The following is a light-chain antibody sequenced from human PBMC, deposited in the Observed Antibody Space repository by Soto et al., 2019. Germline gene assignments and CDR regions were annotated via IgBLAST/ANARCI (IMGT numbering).Light chain of an antibody. Sequence: SVLTQPPSASGTPGQGVAISCSGSSSNMGSNTVNWYQHLLGTAPKLLIYNDNQRPSGVPDRFFGSKSGTSASLAITGLQSEAEADYYCAAWDGSLNHILFGGGTKLTVL. CDR2: NDN. CDR1: SSNMGSNT. CDR3: AAWDGSLNHIL. V-gene: IGLV1-44*01. J-gene: IGLJ2*01.